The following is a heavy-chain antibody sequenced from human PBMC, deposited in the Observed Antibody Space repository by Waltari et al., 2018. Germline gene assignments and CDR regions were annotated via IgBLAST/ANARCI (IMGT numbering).Heavy chain of an antibody. Sequence: EVQLLESGGGLVQPGGSLRLSCAASGFTFSSSAMSWVRQAPGKGLEWVSAISGSGGSTYYADSVKGRFTISRDNSKNTLYLQMNSLRAEDTAVYYCAKDLTPRPVTPSYFDYWGQGTLVTVSS. V-gene: IGHV3-23*01. CDR2: ISGSGGST. J-gene: IGHJ4*02. CDR1: GFTFSSSA. CDR3: AKDLTPRPVTPSYFDY. D-gene: IGHD2-21*02.